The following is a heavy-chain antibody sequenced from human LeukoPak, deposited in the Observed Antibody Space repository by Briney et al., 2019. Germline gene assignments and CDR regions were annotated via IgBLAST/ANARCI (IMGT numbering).Heavy chain of an antibody. V-gene: IGHV3-23*01. D-gene: IGHD6-19*01. Sequence: SGRSLRLSCAASGFAFSSNAMSWVRQAPGKGLEWVSAISGSGGGKYYAGSVKGRFTISRDMSKNTLYLQKNSLKAEDTAVYYGAKPERGVAAPLYWGQGTLVTVFS. CDR1: GFAFSSNA. CDR3: AKPERGVAAPLY. J-gene: IGHJ4*02. CDR2: ISGSGGGK.